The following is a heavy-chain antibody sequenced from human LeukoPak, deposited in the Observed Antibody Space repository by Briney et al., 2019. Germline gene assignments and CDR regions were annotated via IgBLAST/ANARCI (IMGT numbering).Heavy chain of an antibody. Sequence: GGSLRLSCAASGFTFSSYAMSWVRQAPGKGLEWVSAISGSGGSTYYADSVKGRFTISRDHSKNTLYLQINSLRAEATAVYSCAKGRRSYGCLDYWGQGTLVTVSS. J-gene: IGHJ4*02. CDR1: GFTFSSYA. D-gene: IGHD5-18*01. CDR3: AKGRRSYGCLDY. V-gene: IGHV3-23*01. CDR2: ISGSGGST.